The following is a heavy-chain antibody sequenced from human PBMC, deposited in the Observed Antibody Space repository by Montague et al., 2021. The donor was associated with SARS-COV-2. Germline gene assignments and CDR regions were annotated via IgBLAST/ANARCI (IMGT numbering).Heavy chain of an antibody. J-gene: IGHJ4*02. CDR2: TDWDDDK. V-gene: IGHV2-70*01. CDR3: ARIPNDSWYVSYFDY. Sequence: PALVKPTQTLTLTCTLSGLPLSTNGLCVGWIRQPPGKALEWLALTDWDDDKYYSPSLKTRLSISKDTSKNQVVLTMANMEPVDTATYYCARIPNDSWYVSYFDYWGQGILVTVSS. D-gene: IGHD6-13*01. CDR1: GLPLSTNGLC.